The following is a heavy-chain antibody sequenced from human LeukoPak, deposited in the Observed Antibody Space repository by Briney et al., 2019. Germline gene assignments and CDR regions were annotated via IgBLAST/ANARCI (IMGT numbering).Heavy chain of an antibody. V-gene: IGHV3-74*01. CDR1: GFTFSGYW. Sequence: PGGSLRLSCEASGFTFSGYWMHWVRQAPGKGLVWVSRLNSDGSRTSYADSVKGRFTISRDNAKDTLFLQMDSLRAEDTAVYYCARTVVTVPDFDYWGQGTLVTVST. CDR2: LNSDGSRT. D-gene: IGHD2-21*02. J-gene: IGHJ4*02. CDR3: ARTVVTVPDFDY.